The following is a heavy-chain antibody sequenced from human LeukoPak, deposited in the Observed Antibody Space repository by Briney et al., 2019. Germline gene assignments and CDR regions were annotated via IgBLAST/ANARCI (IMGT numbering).Heavy chain of an antibody. V-gene: IGHV3-30*18. CDR3: AKDLNYYDSSGLDY. CDR1: GFTFSSYG. J-gene: IGHJ4*02. Sequence: GGSLRLSCAASGFTFSSYGMHWVRQAPGTGLEWVAVISYDGSNKYYADSVKGRFTISRDNSKNTLYLQMNSLRAEDTAVYYCAKDLNYYDSSGLDYWGQGTLVTVSS. CDR2: ISYDGSNK. D-gene: IGHD3-22*01.